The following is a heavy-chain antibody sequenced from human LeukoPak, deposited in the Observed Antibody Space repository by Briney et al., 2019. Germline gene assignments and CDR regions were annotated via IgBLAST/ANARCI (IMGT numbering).Heavy chain of an antibody. CDR1: GFTFDDYG. J-gene: IGHJ4*02. CDR2: INWNGGST. CDR3: ARAPRYDFWSGSSWNYFDY. D-gene: IGHD3-3*01. Sequence: PGGSLRLSCEASGFTFDDYGMSWVRQAPGKGLEWVSGINWNGGSTGYADSVKGRFTISRDNAKNSLYLQMNSLRAEDTALYYCARAPRYDFWSGSSWNYFDYWGQGTLVTVSS. V-gene: IGHV3-20*04.